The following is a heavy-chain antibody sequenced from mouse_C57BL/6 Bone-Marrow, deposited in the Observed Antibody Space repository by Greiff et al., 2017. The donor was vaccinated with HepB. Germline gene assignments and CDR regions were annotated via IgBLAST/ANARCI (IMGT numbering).Heavy chain of an antibody. V-gene: IGHV6-3*01. D-gene: IGHD1-1*01. J-gene: IGHJ4*01. CDR2: IRLKSDNYAT. CDR3: TGYYYYGSCYAMDY. CDR1: GFTFSNYW. Sequence: VKLMESGGGLVQPGGSMKLSCVASGFTFSNYWMNWVRQSPEKGLEWVAQIRLKSDNYATHYAESVKGRFTISRDDSKSSVYLQMNNLRAEDTGIYYCTGYYYYGSCYAMDYWGQGTSVTVSS.